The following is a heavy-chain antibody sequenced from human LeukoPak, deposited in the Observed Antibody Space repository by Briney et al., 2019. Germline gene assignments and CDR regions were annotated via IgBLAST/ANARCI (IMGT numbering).Heavy chain of an antibody. Sequence: SETLSLTCTVSGGSISGYYWSWIRQPPGKGLEWIGEINHSGSTNYNPSLKSRVTISVDTSKNQFSLKLSSVAAADTAVYYCARRPLPGILTGYRKYYYYGMDVWGQGTTVTVSS. CDR3: ARRPLPGILTGYRKYYYYGMDV. CDR2: INHSGST. CDR1: GGSISGYY. J-gene: IGHJ6*02. D-gene: IGHD3-9*01. V-gene: IGHV4-34*01.